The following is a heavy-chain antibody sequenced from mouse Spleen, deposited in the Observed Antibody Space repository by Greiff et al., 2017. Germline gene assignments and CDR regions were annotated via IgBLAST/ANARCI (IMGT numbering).Heavy chain of an antibody. CDR2: IYPGDGDT. Sequence: QVQLKESGAELVKPGASVKISCKASGYAFSSYWMNWVKQRPGKGLEWIGQIYPGDGDTNYNGKFKGKATLTADKSSSTAYMQLSSLTSEDSAVYFCARDTTVAQGNFDYWGQGTTLTVSS. CDR1: GYAFSSYW. D-gene: IGHD1-1*01. CDR3: ARDTTVAQGNFDY. V-gene: IGHV1-80*01. J-gene: IGHJ2*01.